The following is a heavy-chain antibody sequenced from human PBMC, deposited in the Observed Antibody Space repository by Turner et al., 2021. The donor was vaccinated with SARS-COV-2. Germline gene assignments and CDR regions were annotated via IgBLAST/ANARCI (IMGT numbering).Heavy chain of an antibody. CDR1: GFTFSRYG. CDR3: AKSGFGYSSGWGYFDY. J-gene: IGHJ4*02. CDR2: IWYDGSNK. V-gene: IGHV3-33*06. Sequence: QVQLVESGGGVVQPGWSLRLSCAASGFTFSRYGMHWVRQAPGKGLEWVAVIWYDGSNKYYADSVKGRFTISRDNSKNTLYLQMNTLRAEDTAVYYCAKSGFGYSSGWGYFDYWGQGTLVTVSS. D-gene: IGHD6-19*01.